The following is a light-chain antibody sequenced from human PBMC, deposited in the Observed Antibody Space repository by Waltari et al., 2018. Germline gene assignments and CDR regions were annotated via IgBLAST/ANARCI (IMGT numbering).Light chain of an antibody. CDR2: DAS. CDR3: QQRRNT. Sequence: GDRVTITCQASQDINNYLEWYQQKPGKAPKLLIYDASNLETGVPARFSGSGSGTDFTFTISSLQPEDIATYYCQQRRNTFGGGTKVEIK. J-gene: IGKJ4*01. V-gene: IGKV1-33*01. CDR1: QDINNY.